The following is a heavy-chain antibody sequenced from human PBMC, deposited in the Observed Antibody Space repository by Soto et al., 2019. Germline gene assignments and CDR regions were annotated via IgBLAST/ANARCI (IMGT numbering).Heavy chain of an antibody. J-gene: IGHJ4*02. D-gene: IGHD6-13*01. CDR2: IYYSGST. CDR1: GGSISSGDFY. V-gene: IGHV4-30-4*01. CDR3: ASRHSSPYFDY. Sequence: QVQLQESGPGLVKPSQTLSLTCTVSGGSISSGDFYWSWIRQPPGKGLEWIGSIYYSGSTYYNPSLKSRVTIAVDTSKNQFSLKLNSVTAADTAVYYCASRHSSPYFDYWGQGTLVTVSS.